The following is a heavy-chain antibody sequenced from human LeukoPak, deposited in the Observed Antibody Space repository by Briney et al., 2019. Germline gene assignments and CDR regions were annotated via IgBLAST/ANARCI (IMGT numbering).Heavy chain of an antibody. D-gene: IGHD2-21*01. Sequence: ASVKVSCKASGYTFTSYAMNWVRQAPGQGLEWMGWINTNTGNPTYAQGFTGRFVFSLDTSVSTAYLQISSLKAEDTAVYYCAREVNSPPAYYYYMDVWGKGTTVTVSS. CDR3: AREVNSPPAYYYYMDV. CDR1: GYTFTSYA. V-gene: IGHV7-4-1*02. J-gene: IGHJ6*03. CDR2: INTNTGNP.